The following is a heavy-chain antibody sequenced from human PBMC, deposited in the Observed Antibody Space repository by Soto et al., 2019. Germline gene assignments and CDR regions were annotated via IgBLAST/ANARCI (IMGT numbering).Heavy chain of an antibody. CDR2: ISSNGDST. J-gene: IGHJ3*02. Sequence: EVQLVESGGNLVQPGGSLRLSCAASGFTFSSYAIHWVRQAPGKGLEYVSAISSNGDSTYYANSVKGRFTISRDNSKTTVYLEMGSLRAEDMAVYYCARSLPMVRGIINDAFDIWGQGTMITVSS. D-gene: IGHD3-10*01. CDR1: GFTFSSYA. V-gene: IGHV3-64*01. CDR3: ARSLPMVRGIINDAFDI.